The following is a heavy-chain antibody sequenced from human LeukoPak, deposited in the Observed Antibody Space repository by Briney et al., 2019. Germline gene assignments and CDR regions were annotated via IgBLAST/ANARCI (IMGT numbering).Heavy chain of an antibody. J-gene: IGHJ4*02. D-gene: IGHD3-22*01. CDR2: IRQDGAER. CDR3: ARAPYFESSGPL. V-gene: IGHV3-7*01. Sequence: GGSLRLSCAASGFAFSNYNMNWVRQAPGKGLEWVANIRQDGAERYYVDSVKGRFTISRDNAKNSVYLEMNSLRVEDTAVYFCARAPYFESSGPLWGQGTLVTVSS. CDR1: GFAFSNYN.